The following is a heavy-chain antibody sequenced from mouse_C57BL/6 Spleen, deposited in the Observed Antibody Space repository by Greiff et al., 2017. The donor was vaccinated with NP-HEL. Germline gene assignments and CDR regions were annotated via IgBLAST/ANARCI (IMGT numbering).Heavy chain of an antibody. CDR2: IRNKANNHAT. Sequence: EVQRVESGGGLVQPGGSMKLSCAASGFTFSDAWMDWVRQSPEKGLEWVAEIRNKANNHATYYAESVKGRFTISRDDSKSSVYLQMNSLRAEDTGMYYCTRLYYGSSYDWYFDVWGTGTTVTVSS. J-gene: IGHJ1*03. CDR1: GFTFSDAW. V-gene: IGHV6-6*01. CDR3: TRLYYGSSYDWYFDV. D-gene: IGHD1-1*01.